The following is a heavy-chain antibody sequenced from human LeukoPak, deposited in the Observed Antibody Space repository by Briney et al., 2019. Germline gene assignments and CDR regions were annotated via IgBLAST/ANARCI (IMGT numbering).Heavy chain of an antibody. D-gene: IGHD3-10*01. J-gene: IGHJ4*02. CDR2: ISSSSSYI. CDR1: GFTFSSYS. CDR3: AKDYYSGSGSYCFDY. Sequence: GGSLRLSCAASGFTFSSYSMNWVRQAPGKGLEWVSSISSSSSYIYYADSVKGRFTISRDNSKNTLYLQMNSLRAEDSAVYYCAKDYYSGSGSYCFDYWGQGTLVTVSS. V-gene: IGHV3-21*01.